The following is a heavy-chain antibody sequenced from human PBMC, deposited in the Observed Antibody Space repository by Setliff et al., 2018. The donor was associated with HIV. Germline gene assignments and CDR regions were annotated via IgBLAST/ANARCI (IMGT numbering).Heavy chain of an antibody. CDR2: IYHSGGT. Sequence: SETLSLTCTVSGYSISSGYYWGWIRQPPGKGLEWIGSIYHSGGTYYNPSLKSRVTISVDTSKNQFSLKLSSVTAADTAIYYCARPYDSLYGWGQGVLVTVSS. CDR1: GYSISSGYY. CDR3: ARPYDSLYG. D-gene: IGHD3-22*01. V-gene: IGHV4-38-2*02. J-gene: IGHJ4*02.